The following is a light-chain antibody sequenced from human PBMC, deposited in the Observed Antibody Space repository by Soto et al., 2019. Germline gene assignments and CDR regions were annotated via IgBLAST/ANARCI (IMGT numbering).Light chain of an antibody. CDR1: ESLSTF. J-gene: IGKJ2*01. V-gene: IGKV3-15*01. Sequence: EIVLTQSPGTLSVSPGERVTLSCRASESLSTFLAWYQQKPGQAPRLLIYGASTKGTGIPARFSGSGSATDFTLTISSLQSEDSAVYYCKSYHAWPFAFGQGTKLEI. CDR2: GAS. CDR3: KSYHAWPFA.